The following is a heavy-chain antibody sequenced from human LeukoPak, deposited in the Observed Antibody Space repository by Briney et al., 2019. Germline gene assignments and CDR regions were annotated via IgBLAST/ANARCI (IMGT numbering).Heavy chain of an antibody. CDR3: ARAVGIAARHFDY. J-gene: IGHJ4*02. Sequence: GGSLRLSCAASGFTFSSYAMSWVRQAPGKGLEWVSAISGSGGSTYYADSVKGRFTISRDNSKNTLYLQMNSLRDEDTAVYYCARAVGIAARHFDYWGQGTLVTVSS. V-gene: IGHV3-23*01. CDR2: ISGSGGST. CDR1: GFTFSSYA. D-gene: IGHD6-6*01.